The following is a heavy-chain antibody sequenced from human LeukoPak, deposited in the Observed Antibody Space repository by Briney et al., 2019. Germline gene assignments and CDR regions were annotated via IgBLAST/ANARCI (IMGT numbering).Heavy chain of an antibody. CDR2: ISSSSSYI. V-gene: IGHV3-21*01. Sequence: GGSLRLSCAASGFTFSSYSMNWVRQAPGKGLEWVSSISSSSSYIYYADSVKGRFTVSRDNAKNSLYLQMNSLRAEDTAVYYCARDDYYYDSSGYYYVWGQGTLVTVSS. CDR3: ARDDYYYDSSGYYYV. CDR1: GFTFSSYS. D-gene: IGHD3-22*01. J-gene: IGHJ4*02.